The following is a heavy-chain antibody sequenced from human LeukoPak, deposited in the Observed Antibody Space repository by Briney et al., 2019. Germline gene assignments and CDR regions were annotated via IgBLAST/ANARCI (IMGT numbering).Heavy chain of an antibody. J-gene: IGHJ4*02. Sequence: PSETLSLTXTVSGGSISSSSYYWGWIRQPPGKGLEWIGSIYYSGSTYYNPSLKSRVTISVDTSKNQFSLKLSSVTAADTAVYYCARRDKYYYDSSGPFDYWGQGTLVTVSP. V-gene: IGHV4-39*01. CDR2: IYYSGST. CDR1: GGSISSSSYY. CDR3: ARRDKYYYDSSGPFDY. D-gene: IGHD3-22*01.